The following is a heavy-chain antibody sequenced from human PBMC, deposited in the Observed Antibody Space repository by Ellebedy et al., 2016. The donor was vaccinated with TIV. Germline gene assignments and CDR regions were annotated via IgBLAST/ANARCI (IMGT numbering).Heavy chain of an antibody. CDR2: IIPIFGTA. V-gene: IGHV1-69*13. D-gene: IGHD3-22*01. CDR3: ARDDSSGYTIPYGMDV. Sequence: SVKVSCXASGGTFSSYAISWVRQAPGQGLEWMGGIIPIFGTANYAQKFQGRVTITADESTSTVYMELSSLRSEDTAVYYCARDDSSGYTIPYGMDVWGQGTTVTVSS. J-gene: IGHJ6*02. CDR1: GGTFSSYA.